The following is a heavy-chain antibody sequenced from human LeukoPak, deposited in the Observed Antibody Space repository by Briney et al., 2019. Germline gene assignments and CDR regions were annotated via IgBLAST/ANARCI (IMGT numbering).Heavy chain of an antibody. V-gene: IGHV1-8*01. Sequence: ASVKASCKASGYTFTSYDVNWVRQATGQGLEWMGWVNPNSGHTGYAQKFQGRVTVTTNTSISTAYMELSSLRSEDTAVYYCARGAPGSYCSGGSCPYFDYWGQGTLVSVSS. CDR3: ARGAPGSYCSGGSCPYFDY. D-gene: IGHD2-15*01. J-gene: IGHJ4*02. CDR1: GYTFTSYD. CDR2: VNPNSGHT.